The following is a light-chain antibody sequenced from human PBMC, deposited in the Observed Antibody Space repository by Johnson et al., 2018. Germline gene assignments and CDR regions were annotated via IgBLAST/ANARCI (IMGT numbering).Light chain of an antibody. CDR1: SSNIGNNY. CDR2: ENN. J-gene: IGLJ1*01. Sequence: QSVLTQPPSVSAAPGQKVTISCSGSSSNIGNNYVSWYQQLPGTATKLLIYENNKRPSGIPDRFSGSKSGTSATLGITGLQTGDEADYYCGTLDSSLSAGNVFGTGTKVTVL. CDR3: GTLDSSLSAGNV. V-gene: IGLV1-51*02.